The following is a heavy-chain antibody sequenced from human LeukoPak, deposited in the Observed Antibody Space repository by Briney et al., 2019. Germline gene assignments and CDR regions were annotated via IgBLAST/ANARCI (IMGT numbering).Heavy chain of an antibody. J-gene: IGHJ4*02. V-gene: IGHV1-69*04. CDR3: ARADGTSSWFPFDY. Sequence: AASVKVSCKASGGTFSSYAISWVRQAPGQGLEWMGRIIPILGIANYAQKFQGRVTITADKSTSTAYMELSSLRSEDTAVYYCARADGTSSWFPFDYWGQGTLVTVSS. CDR2: IIPILGIA. CDR1: GGTFSSYA. D-gene: IGHD6-13*01.